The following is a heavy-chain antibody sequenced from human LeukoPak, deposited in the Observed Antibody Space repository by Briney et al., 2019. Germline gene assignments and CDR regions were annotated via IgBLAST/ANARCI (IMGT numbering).Heavy chain of an antibody. V-gene: IGHV4-34*01. CDR3: ARGHGGYYYACMDV. Sequence: LELIGEISRSGSTNYNPSLKSRVTISVDTSKNQFSLKLSSVTAADTAVYYCARGHGGYYYACMDVWGQGPTVT. CDR2: ISRSGST. J-gene: IGHJ6*02.